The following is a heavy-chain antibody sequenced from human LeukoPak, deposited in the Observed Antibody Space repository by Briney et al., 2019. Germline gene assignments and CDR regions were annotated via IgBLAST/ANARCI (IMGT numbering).Heavy chain of an antibody. CDR3: ARVVTISTPTDY. D-gene: IGHD3-3*01. V-gene: IGHV1-18*01. J-gene: IGHJ4*02. Sequence: ASVKVSCKASGYTFTSYGISWVRQAPGQGLEWMGWISAYNGNTNYAQKLQGRVTMTTDTSTSTACMELRSLRSDDTAVYYCARVVTISTPTDYWGQGTLVTVSS. CDR1: GYTFTSYG. CDR2: ISAYNGNT.